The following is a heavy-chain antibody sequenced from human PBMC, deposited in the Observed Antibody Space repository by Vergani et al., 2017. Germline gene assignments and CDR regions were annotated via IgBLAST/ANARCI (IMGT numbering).Heavy chain of an antibody. CDR2: IWYDGTNE. D-gene: IGHD1-1*01. CDR3: ARGGNGKNYLDL. CDR1: GFTFTYYG. Sequence: QVHLVESGGGVVQPGRSLRLSCVVSGFTFTYYGIHWVRQAPGKGLEWVTFIWYDGTNEYYIDSVKGRFTISRDNSKNTVYLQMSGLRVDDTAIYYCARGGNGKNYLDLWGQGTLVIVSS. J-gene: IGHJ5*02. V-gene: IGHV3-33*08.